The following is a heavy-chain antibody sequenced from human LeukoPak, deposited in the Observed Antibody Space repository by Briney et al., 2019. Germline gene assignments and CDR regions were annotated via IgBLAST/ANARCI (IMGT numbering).Heavy chain of an antibody. J-gene: IGHJ4*02. D-gene: IGHD6-19*01. CDR1: GFTFSSYS. CDR3: ARDLPEQWLVFDY. Sequence: GGSLRLSCAASGFTFSSYSMNWVRQAPGKGLEWVSSISSSSSYIYYADSVKGRFTISRDNAKNSLYLQMNSLRAEDTAVYYCARDLPEQWLVFDYWGQGTLVTVSS. CDR2: ISSSSSYI. V-gene: IGHV3-21*01.